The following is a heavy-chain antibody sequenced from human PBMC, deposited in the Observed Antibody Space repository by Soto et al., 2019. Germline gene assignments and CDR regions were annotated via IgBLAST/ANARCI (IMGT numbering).Heavy chain of an antibody. Sequence: QVHLEESGGGVVQPGTSLRLSCVASGFTFSSYGMHWVRQAPGKGLEWVAVIPNTENKKYYADSVKGRFTISRDNSQNTLFLQMDRLMSEDTAMYYCARTAGGRVRGALDIWGQGTMVTVS. V-gene: IGHV3-30-3*01. CDR2: IPNTENKK. D-gene: IGHD6-13*01. CDR3: ARTAGGRVRGALDI. J-gene: IGHJ3*02. CDR1: GFTFSSYG.